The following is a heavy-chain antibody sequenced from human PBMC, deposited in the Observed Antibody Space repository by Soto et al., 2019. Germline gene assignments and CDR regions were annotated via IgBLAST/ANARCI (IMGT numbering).Heavy chain of an antibody. CDR1: GYTFTGYY. Sequence: ASVKVSCKASGYTFTGYYMHWVRQAPGQGLEWMGWINPNSGGTNYAQKFQGWVTMTRDTSISTAYMELSRLRSDDTAVHYCARARSGGYSYGPYFDYWGQGTLVTVSS. CDR2: INPNSGGT. J-gene: IGHJ4*02. V-gene: IGHV1-2*04. CDR3: ARARSGGYSYGPYFDY. D-gene: IGHD5-18*01.